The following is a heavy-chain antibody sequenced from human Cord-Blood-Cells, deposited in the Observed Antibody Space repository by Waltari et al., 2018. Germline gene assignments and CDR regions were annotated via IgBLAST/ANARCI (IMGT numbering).Heavy chain of an antibody. CDR1: GGSFSGYY. D-gene: IGHD5-18*01. CDR2: INHSGST. J-gene: IGHJ2*01. CDR3: AREPLTGDTGDWYFDL. Sequence: QVQLQQWGAGLLKPSETLSLTCAVYGGSFSGYYWSWIRQPPGKGLEWIGEINHSGSTNYNPSLKSRVTISVDTSKNQFSLKLSSVTAADTAVYYCAREPLTGDTGDWYFDLWGRDTLVTVSS. V-gene: IGHV4-34*01.